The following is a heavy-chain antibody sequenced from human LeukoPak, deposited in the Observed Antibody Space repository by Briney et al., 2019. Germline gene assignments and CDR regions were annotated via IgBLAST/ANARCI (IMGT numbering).Heavy chain of an antibody. J-gene: IGHJ4*02. D-gene: IGHD2-15*01. CDR3: AKDFPCSGGSCYSSGFDY. CDR2: ISGSGGST. CDR1: GFTFSSYA. Sequence: GGSLRLSCAASGFTFSSYAMSWVRQAPGKGLEWVSAISGSGGSTYYADSVKGRFTISRDNSKNTLYLQMNSLRAEDTAVYYCAKDFPCSGGSCYSSGFDYWGQGTLVTVSS. V-gene: IGHV3-23*01.